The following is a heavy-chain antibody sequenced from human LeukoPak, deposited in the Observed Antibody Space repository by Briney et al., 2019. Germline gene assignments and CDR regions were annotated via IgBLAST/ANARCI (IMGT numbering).Heavy chain of an antibody. CDR2: ISATGGTT. Sequence: QPGGSLRLSCAASGFTFSNYVMSWVRQAPGKGLEWVSSISATGGTTYYADSVKGRCTISRDNSKSTLYLQMNSLRAEDTAVYYCAKEGFDYWGQGTLVTVSS. J-gene: IGHJ4*02. CDR3: AKEGFDY. CDR1: GFTFSNYV. V-gene: IGHV3-23*01.